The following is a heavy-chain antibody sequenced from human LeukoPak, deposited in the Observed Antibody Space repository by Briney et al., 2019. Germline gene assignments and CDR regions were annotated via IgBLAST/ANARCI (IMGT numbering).Heavy chain of an antibody. Sequence: HPGGSLRLSCAASGFTFVSYNMNWVRQAPGKGLEWVAYISSSSSLIYYAGSVKGRFTVSRDSVKRSLYLQMNSLRAEDTAVYYCAREALYDYWGQGTLVTVSS. CDR2: ISSSSSLI. CDR1: GFTFVSYN. V-gene: IGHV3-48*01. CDR3: AREALYDY. J-gene: IGHJ4*02.